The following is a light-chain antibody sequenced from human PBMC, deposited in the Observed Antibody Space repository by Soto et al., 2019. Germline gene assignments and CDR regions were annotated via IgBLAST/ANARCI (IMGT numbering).Light chain of an antibody. J-gene: IGLJ2*01. V-gene: IGLV2-23*01. CDR3: CSYAGSGPRLL. CDR2: EGS. CDR1: SSEVGSYNL. Sequence: QSALTQPASVSGSPGQSITISCTGTSSEVGSYNLVSWYQQHPGKAPKLMIYEGSKRPSGVSNRFSGSKSGNTASLTISGLQAEDEADYYCCSYAGSGPRLLFGGGTKLTVL.